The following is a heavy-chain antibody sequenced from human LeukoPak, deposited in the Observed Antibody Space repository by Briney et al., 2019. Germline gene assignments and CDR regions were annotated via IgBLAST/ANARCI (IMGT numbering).Heavy chain of an antibody. CDR1: GFTFSSYS. V-gene: IGHV3-48*02. CDR3: ARDRREYYYGSGSYYNGRPLDY. Sequence: GGSLRLSCEASGFTFSSYSVSWVRQAPGKGPQWVSYISSSGITIYHADSVKGRFTISRDNAKNSLYLQMNSLRDEDTAVYYCARDRREYYYGSGSYYNGRPLDYWGQGTLVSVSS. J-gene: IGHJ4*02. D-gene: IGHD3-10*01. CDR2: ISSSGITI.